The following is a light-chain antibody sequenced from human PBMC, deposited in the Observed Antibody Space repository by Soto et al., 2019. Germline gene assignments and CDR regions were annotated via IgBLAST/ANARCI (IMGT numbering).Light chain of an antibody. Sequence: QSVLTQPPSVSGAPGQRVTISCTGSSSNIGANSGVHWYQQLPGTAPKLLIYGNSNRPSGVPDRFSGSKSDTSASLAITGLQAEDEADYYCQSYDSSLSSVAFGGGTKLTVL. CDR1: SSNIGANSG. CDR3: QSYDSSLSSVA. V-gene: IGLV1-40*01. CDR2: GNS. J-gene: IGLJ2*01.